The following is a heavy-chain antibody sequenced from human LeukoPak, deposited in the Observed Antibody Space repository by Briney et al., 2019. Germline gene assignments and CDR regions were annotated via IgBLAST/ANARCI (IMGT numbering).Heavy chain of an antibody. Sequence: GGSLRLSCTASGFRFDDYGMTWVRQAPGKGLEWVSGISWNSGSIGYADSVKGRFTISRDNAKNSLYLQMNSLRAEDTALYYCAKALGSGSYYALFDYWGQGTLVTVSS. CDR3: AKALGSGSYYALFDY. V-gene: IGHV3-9*01. D-gene: IGHD3-10*02. CDR1: GFRFDDYG. J-gene: IGHJ4*02. CDR2: ISWNSGSI.